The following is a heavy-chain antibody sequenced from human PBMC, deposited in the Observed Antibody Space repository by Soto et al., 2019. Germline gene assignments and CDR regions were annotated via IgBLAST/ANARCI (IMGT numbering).Heavy chain of an antibody. CDR2: LNTNGRIT. V-gene: IGHV3-74*01. Sequence: PGGSLRLSCAASGFTFSNCWMHWVRQAPGQGLVWVSRLNTNGRITDYADSVQVRFTISRDNARNTLYLKINSLRVEETAVYYCARDPGGVGSXWGQGTLVTVSX. D-gene: IGHD3-16*01. CDR3: ARDPGGVGSX. CDR1: GFTFSNCW. J-gene: IGHJ4*02.